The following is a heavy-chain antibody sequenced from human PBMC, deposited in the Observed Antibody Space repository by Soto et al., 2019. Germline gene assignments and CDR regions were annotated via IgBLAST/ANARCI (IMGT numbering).Heavy chain of an antibody. Sequence: EVNLLESGGGLVQPGESLRISCVGSGFTFKNYGMTWVRQAPGKGLEWVSGTTGSGANKHYADSVRGRFTISRDNSKKTLYLEMKSLRVEDTAVYYCAKDGDFGEDGPAEYFEHWGHCTLVTVSS. CDR2: TTGSGANK. CDR1: GFTFKNYG. CDR3: AKDGDFGEDGPAEYFEH. V-gene: IGHV3-23*01. D-gene: IGHD4-17*01. J-gene: IGHJ1*01.